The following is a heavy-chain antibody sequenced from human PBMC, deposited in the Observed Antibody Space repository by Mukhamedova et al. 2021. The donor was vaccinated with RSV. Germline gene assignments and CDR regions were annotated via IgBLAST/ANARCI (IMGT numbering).Heavy chain of an antibody. V-gene: IGHV4-34*01. CDR1: GYY. Sequence: GYYWSWIRQPPGKGLEWIGEINHSGSTNYNPSLKSRVTISVDTSKNQFSLKLSSVTAADTAVYYCARGIVLMVYPTIWGQGTLVT. D-gene: IGHD2-8*01. CDR2: INHSGST. CDR3: ARGIVLMVYPTI. J-gene: IGHJ4*02.